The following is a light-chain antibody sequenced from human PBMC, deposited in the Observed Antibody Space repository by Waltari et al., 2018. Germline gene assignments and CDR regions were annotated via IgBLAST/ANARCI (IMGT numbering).Light chain of an antibody. V-gene: IGKV1-33*01. CDR3: QQYDNLPYT. CDR1: QDISNY. Sequence: DIQMTQSPSSLSASVGDRVTITCQASQDISNYLNCYQQKQGKAPKLLIYDASNLETGGPSRFSGSGSGTDFTFTISSLQPEDIATYYCQQYDNLPYTFGQGTKLEIK. J-gene: IGKJ2*01. CDR2: DAS.